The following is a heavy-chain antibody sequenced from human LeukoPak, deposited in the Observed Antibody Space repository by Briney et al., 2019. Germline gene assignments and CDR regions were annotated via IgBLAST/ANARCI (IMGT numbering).Heavy chain of an antibody. V-gene: IGHV1-2*06. CDR1: GYTFTGYY. CDR3: ARDLGISGWYAPPLGYFDY. D-gene: IGHD6-19*01. CDR2: INPNSGGT. Sequence: ASVKVSCKASGYTFTGYYMHWVRQAPGQGLEWMGRINPNSGGTNYAQKFQGRVTMTRDTSISTAYMELSRLRSDDTAVYYCARDLGISGWYAPPLGYFDYWGQGTLVTVSS. J-gene: IGHJ4*02.